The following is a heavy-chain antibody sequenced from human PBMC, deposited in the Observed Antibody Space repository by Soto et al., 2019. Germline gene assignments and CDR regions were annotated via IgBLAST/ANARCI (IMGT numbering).Heavy chain of an antibody. CDR1: GFSFTGYY. V-gene: IGHV1-2*02. CDR2: INAHSGGT. CDR3: AKDLTRQLAYWLDP. Sequence: QVQLVQSGAAVKKPGASVKVSCKASGFSFTGYYIHWLRQAPGQGLGWMGWINAHSGGTEYAQKFRGRVTLTRDTSIATAYLTLTSLTSDDTALYYCAKDLTRQLAYWLDPWGQGTQVTVSS. D-gene: IGHD6-6*01. J-gene: IGHJ5*02.